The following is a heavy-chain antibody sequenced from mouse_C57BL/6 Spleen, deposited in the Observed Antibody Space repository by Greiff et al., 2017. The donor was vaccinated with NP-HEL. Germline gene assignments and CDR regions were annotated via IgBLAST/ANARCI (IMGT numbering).Heavy chain of an antibody. V-gene: IGHV1-69*01. D-gene: IGHD2-1*01. CDR2: IDPSDSYT. J-gene: IGHJ3*01. Sequence: MPGQGLEWIGEIDPSDSYTNYNQKFKGKSTLTVDKSSSTAYMQLSSLTSEDSAVYYCARSWGNYAWFAYWGQGTLVTVSA. CDR3: ARSWGNYAWFAY.